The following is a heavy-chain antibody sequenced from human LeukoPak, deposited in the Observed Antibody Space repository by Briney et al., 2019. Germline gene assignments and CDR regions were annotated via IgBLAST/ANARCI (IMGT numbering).Heavy chain of an antibody. CDR2: INHSGST. D-gene: IGHD3-10*01. J-gene: IGHJ4*02. Sequence: SETLSLTCAVYGGSFSGYYWSWIRQPPGKGLEWIGEINHSGSTNYNPSLKSRVTISVDTSKNQFSLKLSSVTAADTAVYYCARGVARGVKGFDYWGQGTLVTVSS. V-gene: IGHV4-34*01. CDR1: GGSFSGYY. CDR3: ARGVARGVKGFDY.